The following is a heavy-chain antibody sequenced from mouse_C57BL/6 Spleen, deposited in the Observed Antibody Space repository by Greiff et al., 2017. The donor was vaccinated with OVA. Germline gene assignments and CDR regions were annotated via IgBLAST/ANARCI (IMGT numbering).Heavy chain of an antibody. CDR2: IDPSDSET. CDR1: GYTFTSYW. CDR3: ASVDYDYGSSLYYFDY. D-gene: IGHD1-1*01. J-gene: IGHJ2*01. V-gene: IGHV1-52*01. Sequence: QVQLQQPGAELVRPGSSVKLSCKASGYTFTSYWMHWVKQRPIQGLEWIGNIDPSDSETHYNQKFKDKATLTVDKSSSTAYMQLSSLTSEDSAVYYCASVDYDYGSSLYYFDYWGQGTTLTVSA.